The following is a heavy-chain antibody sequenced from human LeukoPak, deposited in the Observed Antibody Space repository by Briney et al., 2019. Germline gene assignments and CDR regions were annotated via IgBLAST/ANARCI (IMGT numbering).Heavy chain of an antibody. Sequence: PSETLSLTCTVSVGSTSSYYWSWIRQPPGKGLEWIGYIYYSGSTNYNPSLKSRVTISVDTSKNQFSLKLSSVTAADTAVYYCARAKIVGAVYYFDYWGQGTLVTVSS. V-gene: IGHV4-59*01. CDR2: IYYSGST. J-gene: IGHJ4*02. CDR3: ARAKIVGAVYYFDY. D-gene: IGHD1-26*01. CDR1: VGSTSSYY.